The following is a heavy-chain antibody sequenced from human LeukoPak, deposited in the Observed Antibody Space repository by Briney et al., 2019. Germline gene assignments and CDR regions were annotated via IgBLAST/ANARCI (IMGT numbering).Heavy chain of an antibody. Sequence: GGSLRLSCEASGFIFNSYGMHWVRQAPGKGLEWVAVIWPDGSSKYYAASVKGRFTISRDNSKNTLYLQMNSLRAEDTAVYYCARDSLGGDYWGQGTLVTVSS. CDR1: GFIFNSYG. CDR3: ARDSLGGDY. CDR2: IWPDGSSK. D-gene: IGHD3-16*01. J-gene: IGHJ4*02. V-gene: IGHV3-33*01.